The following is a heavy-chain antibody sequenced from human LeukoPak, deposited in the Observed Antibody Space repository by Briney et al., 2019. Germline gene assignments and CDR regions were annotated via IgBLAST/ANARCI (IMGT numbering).Heavy chain of an antibody. CDR1: GGTFSSYA. D-gene: IGHD3-10*01. CDR3: ARDEEDGSGTYKEPGYYYYYGMDV. J-gene: IGHJ6*04. CDR2: IIPIFGTA. Sequence: SVKVSCKASGGTFSSYAISWVRQAPGQGLEWMGGIIPIFGTANYAQKFQGRVTITADESTSTAYMELSSLRSEDTAVYYCARDEEDGSGTYKEPGYYYYYGMDVWGKGTTVTVSS. V-gene: IGHV1-69*13.